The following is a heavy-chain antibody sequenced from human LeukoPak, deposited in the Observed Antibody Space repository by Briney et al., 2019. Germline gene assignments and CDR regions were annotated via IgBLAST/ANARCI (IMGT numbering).Heavy chain of an antibody. Sequence: ASVKVSCKASGYTFTGYFIHWVRQAPGQGLEWMGWINPNSGGTNYAQKFQGRVTMTRDTSISTVYMELSRLRSDDTAVYYCTRDFLHVYYYDSSGYVRGAFDIWGQGTMVTVSS. CDR1: GYTFTGYF. CDR2: INPNSGGT. CDR3: TRDFLHVYYYDSSGYVRGAFDI. J-gene: IGHJ3*02. V-gene: IGHV1-2*02. D-gene: IGHD3-22*01.